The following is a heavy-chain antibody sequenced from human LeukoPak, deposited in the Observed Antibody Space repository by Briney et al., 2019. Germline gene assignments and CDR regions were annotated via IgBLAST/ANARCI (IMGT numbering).Heavy chain of an antibody. CDR2: TSSDGNIK. CDR1: GXTFSSYA. D-gene: IGHD1-1*01. J-gene: IGHJ4*02. CDR3: ARDPVPATARHFDY. V-gene: IGHV3-30-3*01. Sequence: GGSLRLSCAASGXTFSSYAMHWVRQAPGKGLEWVAVTSSDGNIKYYADSAKGRFTISRDNSKNTLYLQMNSLRGEDTGVYYCARDPVPATARHFDYWGQGTLVTVSS.